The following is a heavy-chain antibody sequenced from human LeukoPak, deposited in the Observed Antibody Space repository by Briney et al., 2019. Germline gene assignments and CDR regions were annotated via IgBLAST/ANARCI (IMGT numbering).Heavy chain of an antibody. CDR2: IYTSGST. CDR1: GGSISSYY. Sequence: SETLSLTCTVSGGSISSYYWGWIRQPAGKGLEWIGRIYTSGSTNYNPSLKSRVTMSVDTSKNQFSLKLSSVTAADTAVYYCARDRATVTTYNWFDPWGQGTLVTVSS. J-gene: IGHJ5*02. V-gene: IGHV4-4*07. CDR3: ARDRATVTTYNWFDP. D-gene: IGHD4-17*01.